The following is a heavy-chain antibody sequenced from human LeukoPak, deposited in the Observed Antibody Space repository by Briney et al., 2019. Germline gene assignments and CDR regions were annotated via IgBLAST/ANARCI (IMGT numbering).Heavy chain of an antibody. D-gene: IGHD3-16*01. CDR3: VKDLIRIGY. CDR1: GFTFSSYW. CDR2: IKQDGSEK. Sequence: PGGSLRLSCAASGFTFSSYWMSWVRQAPGKGLEWVANIKQDGSEKYYVDSVKGRFTISRDNSKNTLYLQMSSLRAEDTAVYYCVKDLIRIGYWGQGTLVTVSS. J-gene: IGHJ4*02. V-gene: IGHV3-7*01.